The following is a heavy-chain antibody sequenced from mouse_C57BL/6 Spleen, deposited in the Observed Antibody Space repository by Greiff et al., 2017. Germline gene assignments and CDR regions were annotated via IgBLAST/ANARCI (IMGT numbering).Heavy chain of an antibody. CDR2: IYPGDGDT. CDR3: AREASTMITTGAFDV. J-gene: IGHJ1*03. V-gene: IGHV1-82*01. CDR1: GYAFSSSW. Sequence: QVQLQQSGPELVKPGASVKISCKASGYAFSSSWMNWVKQRPGKGLEWIGRIYPGDGDTNYNGKFKGKATLTADKSSSTAYMQLSSLTSEDSAVYVCAREASTMITTGAFDVWGTGTTVTVSS. D-gene: IGHD2-4*01.